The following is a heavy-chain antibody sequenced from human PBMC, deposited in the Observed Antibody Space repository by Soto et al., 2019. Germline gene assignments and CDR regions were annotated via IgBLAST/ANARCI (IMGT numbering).Heavy chain of an antibody. CDR3: AHRPGFSMSFDY. J-gene: IGHJ4*02. CDR2: IYWDDDK. CDR1: GFSLSTAGVG. Sequence: ESGPTLVNPTQTLTLTCTFSGFSLSTAGVGVGWIRQPPGKALEGLALIYWDDDKRFSPSLESRLAITKDTAKNQVVLTMTHMDPVDTGTYYCAHRPGFSMSFDYWGQGALVTVSS. D-gene: IGHD3-22*01. V-gene: IGHV2-5*02.